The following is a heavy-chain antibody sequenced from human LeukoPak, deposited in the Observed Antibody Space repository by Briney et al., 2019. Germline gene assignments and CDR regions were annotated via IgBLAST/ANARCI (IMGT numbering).Heavy chain of an antibody. J-gene: IGHJ5*02. D-gene: IGHD1-14*01. Sequence: SQTLSLTCTLSGASINSDNYWSWIRQPAGKGLEWIGRIYTTGSTNYNPSLNSRVSISVDTSKNQFSLKLSSVTAADTAVYYCANGTNWFDPWGQGTLVTVS. V-gene: IGHV4-61*02. CDR3: ANGTNWFDP. CDR2: IYTTGST. CDR1: GASINSDNY.